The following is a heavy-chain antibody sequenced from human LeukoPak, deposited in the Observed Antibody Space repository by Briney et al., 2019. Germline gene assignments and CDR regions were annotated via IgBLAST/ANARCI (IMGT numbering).Heavy chain of an antibody. CDR2: ISYDGSNK. Sequence: TGGSLRLSCAASGFTFSSYAMHWVRQAPGKGLEWVAVISYDGSNKYYADSVKGRFTISRDNSKNTLYLQMNSLRPEDTAVYYCARKSLVVGTNAFDIWGQGTMVTVSS. J-gene: IGHJ3*02. CDR3: ARKSLVVGTNAFDI. D-gene: IGHD2-15*01. V-gene: IGHV3-30-3*01. CDR1: GFTFSSYA.